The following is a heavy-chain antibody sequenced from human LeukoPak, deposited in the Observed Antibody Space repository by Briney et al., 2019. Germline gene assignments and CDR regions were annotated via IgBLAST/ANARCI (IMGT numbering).Heavy chain of an antibody. CDR1: GFTFSSYW. Sequence: GGSLRLSCAASGFTFSSYWMHWVRQAPGKGLVWVSRTHSDGSSTSYADSVRGRFTISRDDAKSTLYLQMNSLRAEDTAVYYCARSGWPYYFDYWGQGTLVTVSS. CDR2: THSDGSST. D-gene: IGHD3-22*01. CDR3: ARSGWPYYFDY. J-gene: IGHJ4*02. V-gene: IGHV3-74*01.